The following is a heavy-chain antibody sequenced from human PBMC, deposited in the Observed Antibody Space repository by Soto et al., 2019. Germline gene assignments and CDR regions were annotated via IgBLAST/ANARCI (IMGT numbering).Heavy chain of an antibody. CDR3: ARDRNLETSAWARHY. Sequence: QVQLVQSGAEVKKPGAAVEVSCKASGYTFTSHYVHWVRQAPGQGLEWMGLINANSGTTSYAQKFQGRATMTRDTSTSTVYMELSSLRFEDTAVYYCARDRNLETSAWARHYWGQGTLVTVSS. CDR2: INANSGTT. V-gene: IGHV1-46*03. J-gene: IGHJ4*02. D-gene: IGHD6-19*01. CDR1: GYTFTSHY.